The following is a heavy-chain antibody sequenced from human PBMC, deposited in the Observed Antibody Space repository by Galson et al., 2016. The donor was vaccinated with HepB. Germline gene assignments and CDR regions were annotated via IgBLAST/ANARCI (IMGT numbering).Heavy chain of an antibody. V-gene: IGHV3-7*03. J-gene: IGHJ4*02. Sequence: SLRLSCAVSGLKSSTYWLTWLHQAPGKGLEWVDTITPDGNEKAYVDSVKGRFTMSRDNAKDSLHLQMNSLRAEDTGVYYCVTSQGYWGQGTLVTVSS. CDR3: VTSQGY. CDR2: ITPDGNEK. CDR1: GLKSSTYW.